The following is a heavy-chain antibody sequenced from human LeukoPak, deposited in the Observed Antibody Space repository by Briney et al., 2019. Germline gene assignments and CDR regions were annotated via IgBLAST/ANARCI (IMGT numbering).Heavy chain of an antibody. J-gene: IGHJ5*02. CDR1: GFTVSSNY. V-gene: IGHV3-53*01. CDR3: ARGTGKGTTPNWFDP. CDR2: IYRGGNT. Sequence: GGSLRLSCAAPGFTVSSNYMSWVRQAPGKGLEWVSVIYRGGNTDYAESVKGRFTISRDSSKNTVHLQMNSLRAEDTAVYYCARGTGKGTTPNWFDPWGQGTLVTVSS. D-gene: IGHD1-7*01.